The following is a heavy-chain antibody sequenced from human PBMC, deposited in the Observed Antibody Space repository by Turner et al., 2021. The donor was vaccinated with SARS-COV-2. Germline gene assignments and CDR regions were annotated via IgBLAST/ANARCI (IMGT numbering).Heavy chain of an antibody. Sequence: GAEVRKPGASGKVSRKASGYTFSNFGITWVRQAPGQGPEWMGWISVYSGDTNYAQKVQGRVSMTTDTSTSTAYMELRSLRTDDTAVYYCARFDPTSCSGGGCYSYFFDNWGQGTLVTVSA. J-gene: IGHJ4*02. D-gene: IGHD2-15*01. CDR1: GYTFSNFG. CDR3: ARFDPTSCSGGGCYSYFFDN. CDR2: ISVYSGDT. V-gene: IGHV1-18*01.